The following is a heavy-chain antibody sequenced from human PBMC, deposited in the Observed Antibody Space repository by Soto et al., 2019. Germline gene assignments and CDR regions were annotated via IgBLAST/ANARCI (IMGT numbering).Heavy chain of an antibody. D-gene: IGHD6-13*01. V-gene: IGHV2-5*02. CDR2: IYWDDDK. Sequence: QITLKESGPTLVKPTQTLTLTCTFSGFSLSTSGVGVGWIRQPPGKALEWLALIYWDDDKRYSPSLKSRLTIPXXTXKXXVVLTMTNMDPVDTATYYCAHMGSSSWYSIDWFDPWGQGTLVTVSS. CDR3: AHMGSSSWYSIDWFDP. J-gene: IGHJ5*02. CDR1: GFSLSTSGVG.